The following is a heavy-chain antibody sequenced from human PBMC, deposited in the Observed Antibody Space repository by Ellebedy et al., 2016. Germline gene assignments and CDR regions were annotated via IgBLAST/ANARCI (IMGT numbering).Heavy chain of an antibody. Sequence: GGSLRLSCAASGFTFSDYAMHWVRQAPGKGLEWVAVIWSDGNKKYYTDSVRGRFTISRDTSGNPLYMEMDSLRAEDTAVYYCARGGAVAGGFDYWGQGTLVTVSS. CDR2: IWSDGNKK. D-gene: IGHD6-19*01. CDR3: ARGGAVAGGFDY. V-gene: IGHV3-33*01. CDR1: GFTFSDYA. J-gene: IGHJ4*02.